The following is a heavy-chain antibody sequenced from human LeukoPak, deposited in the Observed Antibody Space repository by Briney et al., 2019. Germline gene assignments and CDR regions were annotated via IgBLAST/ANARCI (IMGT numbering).Heavy chain of an antibody. D-gene: IGHD3-22*01. J-gene: IGHJ4*02. V-gene: IGHV3-30*18. Sequence: GGSLRLSCAASGFTFSSYGMHWVRQAPGKGLEWVAFISYDGSNKYYADSVKGRFTISRDNSKNTLYLQMNSLRAEDTAVYYCAKDRLPGYYDSSGYPAYWGQGTLVTVSS. CDR3: AKDRLPGYYDSSGYPAY. CDR1: GFTFSSYG. CDR2: ISYDGSNK.